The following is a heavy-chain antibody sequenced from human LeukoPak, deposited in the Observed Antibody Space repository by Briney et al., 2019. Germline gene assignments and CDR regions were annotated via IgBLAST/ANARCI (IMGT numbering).Heavy chain of an antibody. CDR2: IYYSGST. CDR1: GGSISSYY. V-gene: IGHV4-59*01. CDR3: ARDQYYYGMDV. J-gene: IGHJ6*02. Sequence: PSETLSLTCTVSGGSISSYYWSWIRQPPGKGLEWIGYIYYSGSTNYNPSLKSRVTISVDTSKNQFSLKPSSVTAADTAVYYCARDQYYYGMDVWGQGTTVTVSS.